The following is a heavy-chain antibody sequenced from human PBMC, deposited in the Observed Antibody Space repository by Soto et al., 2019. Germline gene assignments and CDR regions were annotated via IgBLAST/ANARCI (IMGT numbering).Heavy chain of an antibody. CDR2: IKQDESAK. CDR3: ARDCMITFGGVNVTDY. Sequence: EVQLVESGGGLVQPGGSLRLSCAASGFTFSSYWMSWVRQAPGKGLEWVANIKQDESAKYYVDSVKGRFTISRDNAMNSLYLQMNNLGGEDNAVYYCARDCMITFGGVNVTDYWGQGTLVIVSS. D-gene: IGHD3-16*02. CDR1: GFTFSSYW. J-gene: IGHJ4*02. V-gene: IGHV3-7*01.